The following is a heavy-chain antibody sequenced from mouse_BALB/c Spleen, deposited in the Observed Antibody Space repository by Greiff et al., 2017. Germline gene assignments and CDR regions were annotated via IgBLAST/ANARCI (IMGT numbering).Heavy chain of an antibody. CDR3: TRITTVVATSSHWYFDV. Sequence: EVKLMESGGGLVQPGGSMKLSCVASGFTFSNYWMNWVRQSPEKGLEWVAEIRLKSNNYATHYAESVKGRFTISRDDSKSSVYLQMNNLRAEDTGIYYCTRITTVVATSSHWYFDVWGAGTTVTVSS. J-gene: IGHJ1*01. D-gene: IGHD1-1*01. CDR1: GFTFSNYW. CDR2: IRLKSNNYAT. V-gene: IGHV6-6*02.